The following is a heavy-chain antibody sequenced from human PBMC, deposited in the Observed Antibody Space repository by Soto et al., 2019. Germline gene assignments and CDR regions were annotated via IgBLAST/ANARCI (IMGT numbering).Heavy chain of an antibody. CDR3: ARDLGYYDSSGYFDY. CDR2: ISSSGSII. V-gene: IGHV3-11*01. J-gene: IGHJ4*02. D-gene: IGHD3-22*01. Sequence: PGGSLRLSCAASGFTFSDYYMSWIRQAPGKGLEWVSYISSSGSIIYYADSVKGRFTISRDNAKNSLYLQMNSLIDEDTAVYYCARDLGYYDSSGYFDYWGQGTLVTVSS. CDR1: GFTFSDYY.